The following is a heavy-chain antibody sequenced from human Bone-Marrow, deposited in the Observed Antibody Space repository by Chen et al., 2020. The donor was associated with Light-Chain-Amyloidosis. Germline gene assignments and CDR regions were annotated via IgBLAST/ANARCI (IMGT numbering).Heavy chain of an antibody. CDR3: SMRERIISGKFDI. Sequence: EVQLLESGGGLVQHGGSLRLSCSASGFTFSAYSMGWVRQAPGKGLEWFAGITGSDSATADAVSVRGWFAISGHNSIVTLYLRSNSLPSDDTAVYFCSMRERIISGKFDIRGRGTLVT. CDR1: GFTFSAYS. D-gene: IGHD6-19*01. V-gene: IGHV3-23*01. CDR2: ITGSDSAT. J-gene: IGHJ4*02.